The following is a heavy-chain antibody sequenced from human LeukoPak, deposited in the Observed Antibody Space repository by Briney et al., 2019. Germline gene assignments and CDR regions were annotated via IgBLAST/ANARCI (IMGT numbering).Heavy chain of an antibody. CDR2: IYYSGST. CDR1: GGSISSGDYY. CDR3: ARESTRMTLYDSSGY. V-gene: IGHV4-30-4*08. D-gene: IGHD3-22*01. Sequence: SQTLSHTCTVSGGSISSGDYYWSWIRQPPGKGLEWIGYIYYSGSTYYNPSLKSRVTISVDTSKNQFSLKLSSVTAADTAVYYCARESTRMTLYDSSGYWGQGTLVTVSS. J-gene: IGHJ4*02.